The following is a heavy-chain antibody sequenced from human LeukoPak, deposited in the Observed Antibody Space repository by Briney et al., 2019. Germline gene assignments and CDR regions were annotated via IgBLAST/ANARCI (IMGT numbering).Heavy chain of an antibody. D-gene: IGHD3-22*01. Sequence: PGGSLRLSCAASGFTFNDYGMSWVRQAPGKGLEWVGFIRSKAYGGTTEYAASVKGRFTISRDDSKSIAYLQMNSLKTEDTAVYYCTAESANYYDSSAILGGLDYWGQGTLVTVSS. CDR2: IRSKAYGGTT. CDR3: TAESANYYDSSAILGGLDY. CDR1: GFTFNDYG. V-gene: IGHV3-49*04. J-gene: IGHJ4*02.